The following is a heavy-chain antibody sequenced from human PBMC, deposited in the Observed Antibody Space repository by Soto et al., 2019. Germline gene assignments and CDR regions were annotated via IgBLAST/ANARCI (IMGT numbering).Heavy chain of an antibody. D-gene: IGHD1-26*01. Sequence: QVQLVESGGGMVPPGRSLRLSCAASGFIFSDYGMHWVRQAPGKGLEWVAVMSFDGSTKRYADSVKGRFTISRDNSKNTLFLQMNSLRAEDTAVYYCARDWRGIVGPTDPNFDYWGQGTLVTVSS. CDR1: GFIFSDYG. J-gene: IGHJ4*02. CDR2: MSFDGSTK. CDR3: ARDWRGIVGPTDPNFDY. V-gene: IGHV3-33*01.